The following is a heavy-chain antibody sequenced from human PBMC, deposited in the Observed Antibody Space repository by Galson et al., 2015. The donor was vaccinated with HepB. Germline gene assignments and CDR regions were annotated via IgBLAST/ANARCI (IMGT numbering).Heavy chain of an antibody. J-gene: IGHJ4*02. D-gene: IGHD6-13*01. Sequence: SLRLSCAASGFTVSSNYMTWVRQAPGKGLEWVSIIYSGGITYYADSVKGRFTISRHNPKSTLYLQMDSLRPEDTAVYYCARDAPGIGATGTIYWGQGTLVSVSS. V-gene: IGHV3-53*04. CDR2: IYSGGIT. CDR3: ARDAPGIGATGTIY. CDR1: GFTVSSNY.